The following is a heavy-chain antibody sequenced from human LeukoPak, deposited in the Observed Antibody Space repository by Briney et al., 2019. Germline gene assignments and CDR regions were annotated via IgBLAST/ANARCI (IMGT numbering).Heavy chain of an antibody. V-gene: IGHV1-18*01. CDR1: GYTFTTYG. D-gene: IGHD6-6*01. CDR3: ARDSVAVRPGWFDP. CDR2: ISVYNGDT. Sequence: ASVKPSCKPTGYTFTTYGNSWVRQAPGQGLEWMGWISVYNGDTKYAQKFQGRVTMTTDTSTSTAYMELRSLRCDDTAVYYCARDSVAVRPGWFDPWGQGTLVTVSS. J-gene: IGHJ5*02.